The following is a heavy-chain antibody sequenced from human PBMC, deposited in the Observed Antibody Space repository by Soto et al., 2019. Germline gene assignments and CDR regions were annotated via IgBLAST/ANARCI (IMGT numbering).Heavy chain of an antibody. Sequence: PSETLSLTCTVSGGSISSYYWSWIRQPPGKGLEWIGYIYYSGSTNYNPSLKSRVTISVDTSKNQFSLKLSSVTAADTAVYYCARLLWFGNAFDIWGQGTMVTVSS. CDR2: IYYSGST. V-gene: IGHV4-59*08. J-gene: IGHJ3*02. CDR1: GGSISSYY. D-gene: IGHD3-10*01. CDR3: ARLLWFGNAFDI.